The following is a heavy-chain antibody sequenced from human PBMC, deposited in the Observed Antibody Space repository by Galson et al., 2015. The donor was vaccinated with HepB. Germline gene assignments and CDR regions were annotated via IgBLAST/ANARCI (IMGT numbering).Heavy chain of an antibody. V-gene: IGHV3-30*18. CDR1: GFSFSNYA. Sequence: SVRLSCAASGFSFSNYAIHWVRQAPGKGLEWMAVISSDGRFRYYSDSVKGRFTFSRDPSRSILYLQMNSLRVDDTAVYYWAKGGPGRIGMMRNRSLGFDPWGQGTLAIVSS. D-gene: IGHD3-16*01. CDR2: ISSDGRFR. J-gene: IGHJ5*02. CDR3: AKGGPGRIGMMRNRSLGFDP.